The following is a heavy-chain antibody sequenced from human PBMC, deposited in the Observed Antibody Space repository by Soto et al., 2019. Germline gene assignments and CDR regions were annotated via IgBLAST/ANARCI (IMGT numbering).Heavy chain of an antibody. CDR2: TRNKANSYTT. CDR3: ARGVWEQLVPRYWYFDL. V-gene: IGHV3-72*01. D-gene: IGHD6-6*01. CDR1: GFTFSDHY. Sequence: EVQLVESGGGLVQPGGSLRLSCAASGFTFSDHYMDWVRQAPGKGLEWVGRTRNKANSYTTEYAASVKGRFTISRDDSKNSLYLQMNSLKTEDTAVYYCARGVWEQLVPRYWYFDLWGRGTLVTVSS. J-gene: IGHJ2*01.